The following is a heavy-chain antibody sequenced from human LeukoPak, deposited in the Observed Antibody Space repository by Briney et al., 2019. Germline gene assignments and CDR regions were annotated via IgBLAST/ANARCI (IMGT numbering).Heavy chain of an antibody. Sequence: PGGSLRLSCAVSGFTFRDHWMHWVRQAPGKGLVWVSGINVDGSDRRYADSVKGRFTISRDNAKNTMYQQMNSLRAEDTAVYYCARDPEWPPTPPIDGFDIWGQGTMVTVSS. V-gene: IGHV3-74*01. CDR1: GFTFRDHW. J-gene: IGHJ3*02. D-gene: IGHD2-15*01. CDR3: ARDPEWPPTPPIDGFDI. CDR2: INVDGSDR.